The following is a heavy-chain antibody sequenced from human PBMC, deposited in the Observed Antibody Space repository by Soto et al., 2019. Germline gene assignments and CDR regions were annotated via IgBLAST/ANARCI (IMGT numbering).Heavy chain of an antibody. CDR3: ESGASRWYPYFFDS. CDR2: IIPYYNTL. Sequence: QAQVVQSGAEVRKPGSSVKLSCKASEGTFNSYAIAWVRQAPGQGLEWMGGIIPYYNTLNYAQKFQDRVTITADDSTNTVHMELSSLRSDDTAVYFCESGASRWYPYFFDSWAQGTLVTVSS. CDR1: EGTFNSYA. V-gene: IGHV1-69*01. J-gene: IGHJ4*02. D-gene: IGHD6-13*01.